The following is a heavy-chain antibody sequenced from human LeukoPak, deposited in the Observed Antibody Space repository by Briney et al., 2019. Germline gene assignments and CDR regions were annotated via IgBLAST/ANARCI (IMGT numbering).Heavy chain of an antibody. J-gene: IGHJ5*02. CDR3: ARDPRGYSSSWYGGNWFDP. Sequence: SETLSLTCAVSGVSISSSNSYWGWIRQPPGKGLEWIGSIYYNGNTYYNASLKSRVTISVDTSKNQFSLKLSSVTAADTAVYYCARDPRGYSSSWYGGNWFDPWGQGTLVTVSS. D-gene: IGHD6-13*01. CDR1: GVSISSSNSY. CDR2: IYYNGNT. V-gene: IGHV4-39*07.